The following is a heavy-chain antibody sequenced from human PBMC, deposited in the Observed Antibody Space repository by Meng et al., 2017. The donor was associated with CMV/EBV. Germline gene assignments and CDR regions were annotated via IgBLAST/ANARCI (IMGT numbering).Heavy chain of an antibody. CDR3: ARIDYSSSYFAFDI. Sequence: ASVKVSCKASGYTFTGHYMHWVRQAPGQGLEWMGWINPNSGGTNYAQKFQGRVTMTRDTSISTAYMELSRLRSDDTAVYYCARIDYSSSYFAFDIWGQGTMVTVSS. V-gene: IGHV1-2*02. CDR1: GYTFTGHY. CDR2: INPNSGGT. D-gene: IGHD6-6*01. J-gene: IGHJ3*02.